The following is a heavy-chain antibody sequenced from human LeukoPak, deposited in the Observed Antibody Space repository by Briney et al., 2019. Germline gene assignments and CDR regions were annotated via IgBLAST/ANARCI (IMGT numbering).Heavy chain of an antibody. Sequence: PGGSLRLSCAASGFTFSSYAMSWVRQAPGKGLEWVSAISNSGGGTYYADSVKGRFTISRDNSRNTLYLQMNSLRADDMAIYYCAKDGGNWNSDYWGQGTLVTVSS. J-gene: IGHJ4*02. CDR3: AKDGGNWNSDY. V-gene: IGHV3-23*01. CDR2: ISNSGGGT. D-gene: IGHD1-7*01. CDR1: GFTFSSYA.